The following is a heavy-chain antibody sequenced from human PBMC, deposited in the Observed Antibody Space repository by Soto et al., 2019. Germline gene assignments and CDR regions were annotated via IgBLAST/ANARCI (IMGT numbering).Heavy chain of an antibody. CDR3: ARATYCSGGSCYWFDP. CDR1: GGTLSSYA. D-gene: IGHD2-15*01. Sequence: GASVKVSCKASGGTLSSYAISWVEQAPGQGLEWMGGIIPIFGTANYAQKFQGRVTITADKSTSTAYMELSSLRSEDTAVYYCARATYCSGGSCYWFDPWGQGTQVTVSS. J-gene: IGHJ5*02. V-gene: IGHV1-69*06. CDR2: IIPIFGTA.